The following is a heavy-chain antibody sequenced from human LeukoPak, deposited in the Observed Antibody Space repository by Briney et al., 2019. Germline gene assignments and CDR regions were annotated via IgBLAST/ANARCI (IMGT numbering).Heavy chain of an antibody. CDR3: ARWGIAAAVTSSDY. D-gene: IGHD6-13*01. Sequence: SETLSLTCIVSGGSISSSIYYWAWVRQPPGKGLEWIGTVFYNGATQYSPSLRSRVTISIDTSTNQFSLKLTSVTAADTALYYCARWGIAAAVTSSDYWGQGTLVTVSS. V-gene: IGHV4-39*07. J-gene: IGHJ4*02. CDR2: VFYNGAT. CDR1: GGSISSSIYY.